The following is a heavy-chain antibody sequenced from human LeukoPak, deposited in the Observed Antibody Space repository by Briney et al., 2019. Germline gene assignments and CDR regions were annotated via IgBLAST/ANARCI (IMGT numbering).Heavy chain of an antibody. CDR3: ARGYCSGGSCYRGHNWFDP. CDR1: GYTFTSYC. V-gene: IGHV1-46*01. J-gene: IGHJ5*02. Sequence: ASVKVRCKASGYTFTSYCMHWVGQAPGQGLEWMGITNPSGGSTSYAQKFQGRVTMTRDTSTSTVYMELSSLRSEDTAVYYCARGYCSGGSCYRGHNWFDPRGQGTLVTVSS. CDR2: TNPSGGST. D-gene: IGHD2-15*01.